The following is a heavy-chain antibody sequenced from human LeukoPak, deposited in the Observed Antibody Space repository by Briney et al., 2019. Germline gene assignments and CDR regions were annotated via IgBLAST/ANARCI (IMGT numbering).Heavy chain of an antibody. Sequence: SETLSLTCTVSGGSISSYYWSWIRQPPGKGLEWIGYIYYSGSANYNPSLKSRVTISVDTSKNQFSLKLSSVTAADTAVYYCARDYYYATGYYGMDVWGQGTTVTVSS. CDR3: ARDYYYATGYYGMDV. CDR1: GGSISSYY. J-gene: IGHJ6*02. CDR2: IYYSGSA. V-gene: IGHV4-59*01. D-gene: IGHD3-10*01.